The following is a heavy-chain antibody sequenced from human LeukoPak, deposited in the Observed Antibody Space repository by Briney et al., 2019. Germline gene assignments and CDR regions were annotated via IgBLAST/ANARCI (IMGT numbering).Heavy chain of an antibody. CDR2: VNYRRRS. Sequence: PSGTLSLTCAVSGDSIRSSNWWSWVRQAPGKGLEWIGEVNYRRRSNYTPSLKSRVTMSVDEPKNQFSLKLNSVTAADTAVYYCARWGPYFDYWGQGTLVTVSS. J-gene: IGHJ4*02. D-gene: IGHD7-27*01. CDR1: GDSIRSSNW. CDR3: ARWGPYFDY. V-gene: IGHV4-4*02.